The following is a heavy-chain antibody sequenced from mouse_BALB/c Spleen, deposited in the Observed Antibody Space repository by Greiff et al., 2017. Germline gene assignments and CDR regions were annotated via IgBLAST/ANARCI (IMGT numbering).Heavy chain of an antibody. Sequence: VKLQESGPGLVAPSQSLSITCTVSGFSLTSYGVHWVRQPPGKGLEWLGVIWAGGSTNYNSALMSRLSISKDNSKSQVFLKMNSLQTDDTAMYYCARDRSTMITTFAYWGQGTLVTVSA. V-gene: IGHV2-9*02. D-gene: IGHD2-4*01. CDR1: GFSLTSYG. J-gene: IGHJ3*01. CDR3: ARDRSTMITTFAY. CDR2: IWAGGST.